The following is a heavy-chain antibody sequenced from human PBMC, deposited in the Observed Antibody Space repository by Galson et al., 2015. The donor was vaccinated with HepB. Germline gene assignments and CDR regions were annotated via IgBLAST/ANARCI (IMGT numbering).Heavy chain of an antibody. D-gene: IGHD1-1*01. CDR2: TYYRSEWYN. J-gene: IGHJ4*02. CDR1: GDSVSSTSAA. V-gene: IGHV6-1*01. Sequence: CAISGDSVSSTSAAWNWIRRSPSRGLEWLGRTYYRSEWYNDYAVSVEGRISITADKSKNQFSLQLKYVTPEDTAMYYCARTYDGLDYWGQGTLVTVSS. CDR3: ARTYDGLDY.